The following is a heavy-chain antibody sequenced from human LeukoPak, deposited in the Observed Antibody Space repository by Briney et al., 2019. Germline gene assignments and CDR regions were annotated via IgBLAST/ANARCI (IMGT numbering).Heavy chain of an antibody. D-gene: IGHD2/OR15-2a*01. V-gene: IGHV3-66*04. CDR1: GFTVSSNY. Sequence: GGSLRLSCAASGFTVSSNYMSWVRQAPGKGLEWVSVIYSGGSTYYADSVKGRFTISRDNSKNTLYLQMNSLRAEDTAVYYCARLSMATGTDFDYWGQGTLVTVSS. J-gene: IGHJ4*02. CDR2: IYSGGST. CDR3: ARLSMATGTDFDY.